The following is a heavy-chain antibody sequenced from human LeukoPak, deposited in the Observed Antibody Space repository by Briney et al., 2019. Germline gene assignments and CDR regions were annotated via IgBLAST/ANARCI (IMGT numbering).Heavy chain of an antibody. CDR1: GFTFSYYY. Sequence: GGSLRLSCAASGFTFSYYYMSWIPQAPGKGLVWVSYISSSGSTIYYADSVKGRFTISRDNAKNSLYLQMNSLRAEDTAVYYCARDPSNYYYYGMDVWGQGTTVTVSS. J-gene: IGHJ6*02. CDR3: ARDPSNYYYYGMDV. CDR2: ISSSGSTI. V-gene: IGHV3-11*01.